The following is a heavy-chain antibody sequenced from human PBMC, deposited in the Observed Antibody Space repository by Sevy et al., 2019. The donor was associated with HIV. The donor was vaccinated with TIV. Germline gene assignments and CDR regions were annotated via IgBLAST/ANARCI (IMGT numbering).Heavy chain of an antibody. D-gene: IGHD4-4*01. CDR1: GYTFTGYY. CDR3: ARVGMSVTTTGAYYFDY. Sequence: ASVKVSCKASGYTFTGYYMHWVRQAPGQGLEWMGRINPNSGGTNYAQKFQGRVTMTRDTSISTAYMELSRLGSDDTAVYYCARVGMSVTTTGAYYFDYWGQGTLVTVSS. CDR2: INPNSGGT. V-gene: IGHV1-2*06. J-gene: IGHJ4*02.